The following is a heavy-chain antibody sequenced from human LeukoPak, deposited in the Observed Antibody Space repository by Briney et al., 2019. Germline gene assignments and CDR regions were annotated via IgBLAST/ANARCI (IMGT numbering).Heavy chain of an antibody. CDR1: GFTFSSYE. D-gene: IGHD3-10*01. CDR2: ISSSGSTI. Sequence: GGSLRRSCAASGFTFSSYEMNWVRQAPGKGLEWVSYISSSGSTIYYADSVKGRFTISRDNAKNSLYLQMNSLRAEDTAVYYCARELWFGGRTMFDPWGQGTLVTVSS. J-gene: IGHJ5*02. V-gene: IGHV3-48*03. CDR3: ARELWFGGRTMFDP.